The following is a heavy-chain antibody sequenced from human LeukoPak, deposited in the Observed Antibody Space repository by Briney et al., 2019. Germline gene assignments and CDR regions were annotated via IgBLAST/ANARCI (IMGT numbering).Heavy chain of an antibody. CDR3: ARVAPGLAARPSSNSSMDV. D-gene: IGHD6-6*01. Sequence: PGGSLRLSCAASGFTFDDNGMSWGRKLPGKGLEWVSAIHWNDAKTRYADPAKSRVTISRDNAKDTLYLHMNSRTDQDTALYYCARVAPGLAARPSSNSSMDVWGKGTTVTVSS. V-gene: IGHV3-20*04. CDR2: IHWNDAKT. CDR1: GFTFDDNG. J-gene: IGHJ6*03.